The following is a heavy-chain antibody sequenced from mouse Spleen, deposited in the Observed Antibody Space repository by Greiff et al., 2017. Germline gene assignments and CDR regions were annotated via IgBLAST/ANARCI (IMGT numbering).Heavy chain of an antibody. Sequence: VQLQQSGGGLVKPGGSLKLSCAASGFTFSSYAMSWVRQTPEKRLEWVATISDGGSYTYYPDNVKGRFTISRDNAKNNLYLQMSHLKSEDTAMYYCARDGGDGWFAYWGQGTLVTVSA. D-gene: IGHD3-3*01. V-gene: IGHV5-4*01. J-gene: IGHJ3*01. CDR1: GFTFSSYA. CDR3: ARDGGDGWFAY. CDR2: ISDGGSYT.